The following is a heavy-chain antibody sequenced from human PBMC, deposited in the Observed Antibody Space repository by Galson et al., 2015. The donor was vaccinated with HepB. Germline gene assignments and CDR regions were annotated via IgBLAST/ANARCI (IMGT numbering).Heavy chain of an antibody. CDR3: AKDPGGYSYGYNLIVDY. D-gene: IGHD5-18*01. CDR1: GFTFSSYA. Sequence: SLRLSCAASGFTFSSYAMSWVRQAPGKGLEWVSAISGSGGSTYYADSVKGRFTISRDNSKNTLYLQMNSLRAEDTALYYCAKDPGGYSYGYNLIVDYWGQGTLVTVSS. CDR2: ISGSGGST. J-gene: IGHJ4*02. V-gene: IGHV3-23*01.